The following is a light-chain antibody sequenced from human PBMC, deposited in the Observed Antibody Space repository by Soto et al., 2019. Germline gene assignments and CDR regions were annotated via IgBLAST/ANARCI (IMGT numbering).Light chain of an antibody. Sequence: EIVMTQSPATLSVSPGGRATLPCRASQSISDTLAWYQQKPGQAPRLLIHGASTRATSFPARFSGSGSGTDFTLTISSLQSEDFAVYYCQQYNNWPWTFGQGTKVDIK. CDR1: QSISDT. V-gene: IGKV3-15*01. CDR2: GAS. J-gene: IGKJ1*01. CDR3: QQYNNWPWT.